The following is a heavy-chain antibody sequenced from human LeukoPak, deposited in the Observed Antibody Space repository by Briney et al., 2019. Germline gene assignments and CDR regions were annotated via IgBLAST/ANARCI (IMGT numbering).Heavy chain of an antibody. Sequence: GGSLRLSCAASGITVSSNFMYWVRQTPGKGLQCVSVLYTDYSAYYAGSVKGRFIISRDNSKNTLYLQMDSLRVEDTAVYYCALDYSGSGSYYRDYWGQGTLVTVSS. D-gene: IGHD3-10*01. CDR3: ALDYSGSGSYYRDY. V-gene: IGHV3-66*01. CDR2: LYTDYSA. CDR1: GITVSSNF. J-gene: IGHJ4*02.